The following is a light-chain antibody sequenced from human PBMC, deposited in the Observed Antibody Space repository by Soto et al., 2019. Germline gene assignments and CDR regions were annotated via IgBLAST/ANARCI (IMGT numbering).Light chain of an antibody. V-gene: IGKV1-39*01. CDR2: AAS. CDR3: QQSYSTPPWT. CDR1: QSISSY. J-gene: IGKJ1*01. Sequence: DIHMTQSASSVSSSVGDRVTITFLASQSISSYLNWYQQKPGKAPKLLIYAASSLQSGVPSRFSGSGSGTDFTLTISSLQPEDFATYYCQQSYSTPPWTFGQGTKVDI.